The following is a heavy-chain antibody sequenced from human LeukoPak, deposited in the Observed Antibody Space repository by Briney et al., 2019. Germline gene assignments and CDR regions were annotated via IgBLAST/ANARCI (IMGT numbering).Heavy chain of an antibody. CDR1: GFTFSSYA. Sequence: PGGSLTLSCAASGFTFSSYAMSWVREAPARGLEWVSSLRGDGDTFYADSVKGRFTLSRDDSRNTVYLQLNKLRVEDTAVYYCAKASWASNADAVLWGQGTVVTVSS. CDR3: AKASWASNADAVL. J-gene: IGHJ4*02. D-gene: IGHD1-1*01. V-gene: IGHV3-23*01. CDR2: LRGDGDT.